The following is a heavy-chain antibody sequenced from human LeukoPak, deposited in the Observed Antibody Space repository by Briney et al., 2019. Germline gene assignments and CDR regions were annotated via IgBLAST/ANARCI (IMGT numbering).Heavy chain of an antibody. V-gene: IGHV3-21*01. CDR2: ISSSSSYI. Sequence: GGSLRLSCAASGFTFSSYSMNWVLQAPGKGLEWVSSISSSSSYIYYPDSVKGRFTISRDNAKNSLYLQMNSLRAEDTAVYYCARVTLGGLNYYYMDVWGKGTTVTVSS. CDR3: ARVTLGGLNYYYMDV. J-gene: IGHJ6*03. D-gene: IGHD6-25*01. CDR1: GFTFSSYS.